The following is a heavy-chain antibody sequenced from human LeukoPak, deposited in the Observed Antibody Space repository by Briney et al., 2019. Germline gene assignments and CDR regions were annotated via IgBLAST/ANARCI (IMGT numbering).Heavy chain of an antibody. CDR2: IYYSGST. CDR1: GGSISSSSYF. CDR3: ARGDSSSDYFDY. J-gene: IGHJ4*02. V-gene: IGHV4-39*01. D-gene: IGHD6-6*01. Sequence: SETLSLTCTVSGGSISSSSYFWGWIRQPPGKGLEWIGNIYYSGSTYYNPSLKSRVTISVDTSNNQFSLKLGSVTAADTAVYYCARGDSSSDYFDYWGQGTLVTVSS.